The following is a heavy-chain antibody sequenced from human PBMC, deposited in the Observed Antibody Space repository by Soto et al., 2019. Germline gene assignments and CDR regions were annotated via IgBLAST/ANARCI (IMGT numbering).Heavy chain of an antibody. J-gene: IGHJ5*02. Sequence: ASVKVSCKASGYTFTSYGISWVRQAPGQGLEWMGWISAYNGNTNYAQKLQGRDTMTTDTSTNTAYMELRSLRSDDTAVYYCAREPVQQWLVPSARWFDPWGQGTLVTVSS. D-gene: IGHD6-19*01. CDR2: ISAYNGNT. CDR3: AREPVQQWLVPSARWFDP. V-gene: IGHV1-18*01. CDR1: GYTFTSYG.